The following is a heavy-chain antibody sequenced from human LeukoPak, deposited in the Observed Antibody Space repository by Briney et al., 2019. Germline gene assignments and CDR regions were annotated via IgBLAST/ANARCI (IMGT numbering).Heavy chain of an antibody. Sequence: ASAKVSCKASGGTFSSYAISWVRQAPGQGLEWMGGIIPIFGTANYAQKFQGRVTITADESTSTAYMELSSLRSEDTAVYYCARDQYYYGSGRGANWFDPWGQGTLVTVSS. CDR3: ARDQYYYGSGRGANWFDP. CDR2: IIPIFGTA. CDR1: GGTFSSYA. D-gene: IGHD3-10*01. V-gene: IGHV1-69*13. J-gene: IGHJ5*02.